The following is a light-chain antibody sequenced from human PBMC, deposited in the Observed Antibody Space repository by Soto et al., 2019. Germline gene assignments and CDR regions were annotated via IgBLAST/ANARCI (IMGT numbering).Light chain of an antibody. J-gene: IGKJ4*01. CDR3: QHRRSWPLT. CDR2: DAS. V-gene: IGKV3-11*01. CDR1: QSVNKY. Sequence: EIVLTQSPATLSLSPGERATLSCRASQSVNKYLAWYQQKPGQAPRLLIYDASNRATGIPARFSGSGYGTDFTLTISSLEPEDFAVYYCQHRRSWPLTFGGGTEVEIK.